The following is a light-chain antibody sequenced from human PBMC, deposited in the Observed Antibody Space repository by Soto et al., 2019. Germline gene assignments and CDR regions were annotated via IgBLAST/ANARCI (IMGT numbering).Light chain of an antibody. CDR1: SSDLGSYHY. Sequence: QSALTQPASVSGFPGQSITISCTGTSSDLGSYHYVSWYQHHPGKAPKLIIYDVSLRPSGVSLRFSGSKSGNTASLTISGLQAEDEADYYCSSYTSTNTLFGGGTQLTVL. CDR2: DVS. V-gene: IGLV2-14*03. CDR3: SSYTSTNTL. J-gene: IGLJ2*01.